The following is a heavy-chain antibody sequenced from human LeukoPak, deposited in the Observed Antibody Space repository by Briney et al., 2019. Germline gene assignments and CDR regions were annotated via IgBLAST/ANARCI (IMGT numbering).Heavy chain of an antibody. V-gene: IGHV4-34*01. CDR2: IYESGST. CDR1: GESLNSYY. J-gene: IGHJ4*02. D-gene: IGHD2-15*01. CDR3: SGGAWATRLGS. Sequence: SETLSLTCAVYGESLNSYYWSWIRQPPGKGLEWIGEIYESGSTAYNPALKRRVTTSMGPSTQQFSLRLTSVTAADAAVYYCSGGAWATRLGSWGLGT.